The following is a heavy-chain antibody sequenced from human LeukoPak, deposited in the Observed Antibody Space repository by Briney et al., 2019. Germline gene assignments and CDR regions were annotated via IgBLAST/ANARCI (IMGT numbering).Heavy chain of an antibody. CDR1: GFSFTTYS. Sequence: GGSLRLPCVASGFSFTTYSMHWVRQAPGKGLEWVSYISIDSTTIYYAASAKGRFTISRDNVKNSLYLQMNSLTAEDTAMYYCARDVGYRSWFDPWGQGTLVTVSS. V-gene: IGHV3-48*01. CDR2: ISIDSTTI. J-gene: IGHJ5*02. CDR3: ARDVGYRSWFDP. D-gene: IGHD5-18*01.